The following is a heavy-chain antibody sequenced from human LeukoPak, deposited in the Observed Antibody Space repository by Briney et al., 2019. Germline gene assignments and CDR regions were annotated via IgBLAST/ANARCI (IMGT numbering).Heavy chain of an antibody. V-gene: IGHV4-39*02. CDR1: GGSISSSSYY. CDR2: IYYSGST. D-gene: IGHD6-13*01. CDR3: AREMIWQQLVDY. Sequence: SETLSLTCTVSGGSISSSSYYWGWIRQPPGKGLEWIGSIYYSGSTYYNPSLKSRVTISVDTFKNQFSLKLSSVTAADTAVYYCAREMIWQQLVDYWGQGTLVTVSS. J-gene: IGHJ4*02.